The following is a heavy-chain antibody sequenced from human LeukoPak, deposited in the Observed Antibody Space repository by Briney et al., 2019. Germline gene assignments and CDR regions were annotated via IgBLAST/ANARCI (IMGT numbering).Heavy chain of an antibody. D-gene: IGHD6-19*01. CDR1: GFSVSTSG. CDR2: ISGDGESA. CDR3: AQGYSSGWYPH. J-gene: IGHJ4*02. Sequence: GGCLRLSCTVAGFSVSTSGMSWVRQAQGKGLQTFSDISGDGESAYHEDSVKGRFTISRDNSMNTLYLQMNSLRVEDTAVYYCAQGYSSGWYPHWGQGSLVSVSS. V-gene: IGHV3-23*01.